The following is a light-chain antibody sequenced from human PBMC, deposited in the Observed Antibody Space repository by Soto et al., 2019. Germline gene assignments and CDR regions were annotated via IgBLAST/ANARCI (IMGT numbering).Light chain of an antibody. CDR3: QVWDSNTAHVL. V-gene: IGLV3-9*01. Sequence: SYELTQPLSVSVALRQTATISCGGDNVGSKNVQWYQRKPGQAPLMVIYRDSGRPSEIPERFSGSHSGNTATLTITRAQGGDEADYYCQVWDSNTAHVLFGGGTKLTVL. CDR1: NVGSKN. J-gene: IGLJ2*01. CDR2: RDS.